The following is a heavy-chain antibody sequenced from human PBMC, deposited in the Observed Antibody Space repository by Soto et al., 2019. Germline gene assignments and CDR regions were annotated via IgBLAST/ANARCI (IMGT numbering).Heavy chain of an antibody. CDR1: GYAYASYS. J-gene: IGHJ4*02. Sequence: GVSVKVSSEASGYAYASYSMRWVRQAHGQRLEWMGWINADNGNTKYSQKFQGRVTITRDTSTSTAYMELRSLRSDDTAVYYCARGSMVVAAYYLDYWGQGTLVTVSS. V-gene: IGHV1-3*01. D-gene: IGHD2-15*01. CDR3: ARGSMVVAAYYLDY. CDR2: INADNGNT.